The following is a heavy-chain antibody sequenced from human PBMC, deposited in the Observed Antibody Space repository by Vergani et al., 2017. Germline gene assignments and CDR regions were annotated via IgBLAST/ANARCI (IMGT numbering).Heavy chain of an antibody. V-gene: IGHV3-23*04. D-gene: IGHD4-23*01. Sequence: VQLVESGGGLVKPGGSLRLSCAASGFTFNDYYMSWVRQAPGKGLEWVSAISGSGGSTYYADSVKGRFTISRDNTKNTLYLQMNSLIAEDTAVYYCAKDWVGGNGALDVWGQGTTVTVSS. J-gene: IGHJ6*02. CDR2: ISGSGGST. CDR3: AKDWVGGNGALDV. CDR1: GFTFNDYY.